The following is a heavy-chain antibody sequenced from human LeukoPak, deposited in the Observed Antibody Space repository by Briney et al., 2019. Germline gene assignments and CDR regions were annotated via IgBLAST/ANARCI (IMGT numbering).Heavy chain of an antibody. Sequence: GGSLRLSCAASGFTVSNNYMSWVRQTPGKGLEWVANIRQDGSAKYYVDSVKGRLTISRDNAKSLLYLQMNSLRAEDAAVYYCAGGQGFLIDYWGQGTLVTVSS. J-gene: IGHJ4*02. D-gene: IGHD3-3*01. V-gene: IGHV3-7*01. CDR3: AGGQGFLIDY. CDR1: GFTVSNNY. CDR2: IRQDGSAK.